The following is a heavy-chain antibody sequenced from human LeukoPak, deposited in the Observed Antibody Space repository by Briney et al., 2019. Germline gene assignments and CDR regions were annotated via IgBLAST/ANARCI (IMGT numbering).Heavy chain of an antibody. CDR3: VKVARYYYGSETYYFFEH. CDR2: INQDGTEK. CDR1: GFTFTTYW. V-gene: IGHV3-7*01. Sequence: PGGSLRLSCAASGFTFTTYWMSWVRQLPGKGLEWVANINQDGTEKYYVDSVKGRFTISRDNAKNSLDLQMNSLRVEDTGFYYCVKVARYYYGSETYYFFEHWGQGTPVTASS. D-gene: IGHD3-10*01. J-gene: IGHJ4*02.